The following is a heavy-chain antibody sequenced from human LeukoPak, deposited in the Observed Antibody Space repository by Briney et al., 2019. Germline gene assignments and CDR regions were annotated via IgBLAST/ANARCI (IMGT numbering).Heavy chain of an antibody. Sequence: GGSLRLSCAASGFTFSSYAMSWVRQAPGKGLEWVSAISGSGGSTYYADSVKGRFTISRDNSKNTLYLQMNSLRAEDTAVYYCAKDSRFGVRGAATPYYYYYYGMDVWGQGTTVTVSS. CDR2: ISGSGGST. CDR1: GFTFSSYA. CDR3: AKDSRFGVRGAATPYYYYYYGMDV. V-gene: IGHV3-23*01. J-gene: IGHJ6*02. D-gene: IGHD3-10*01.